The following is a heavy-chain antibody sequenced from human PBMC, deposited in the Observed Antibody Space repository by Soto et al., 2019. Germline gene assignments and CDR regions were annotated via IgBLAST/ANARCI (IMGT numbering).Heavy chain of an antibody. Sequence: PSETLSLTCTVSGGSISSYYWSWIRQPPGKGLEWIGYIYYSGSTNYNPSLKSRVTISVDTSKNQFSLKLSSVTAADTAVYYCARGVTAIPLYYYYGMDVWGQGTTVTVSS. V-gene: IGHV4-59*01. D-gene: IGHD2-21*02. CDR2: IYYSGST. CDR1: GGSISSYY. CDR3: ARGVTAIPLYYYYGMDV. J-gene: IGHJ6*02.